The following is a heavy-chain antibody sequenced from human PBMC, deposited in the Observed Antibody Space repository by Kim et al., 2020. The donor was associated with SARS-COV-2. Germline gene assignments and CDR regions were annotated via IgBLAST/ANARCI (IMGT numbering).Heavy chain of an antibody. CDR3: ARGITMVRGASKSGDY. Sequence: KFQGRVTMTRDTSTSTVYMELSSLRSEDTAVYYCARGITMVRGASKSGDYWGQGTLVTVSS. D-gene: IGHD3-10*01. J-gene: IGHJ4*02. V-gene: IGHV1-46*01.